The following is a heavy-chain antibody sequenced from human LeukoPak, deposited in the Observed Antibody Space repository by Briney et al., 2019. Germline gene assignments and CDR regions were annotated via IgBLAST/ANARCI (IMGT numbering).Heavy chain of an antibody. CDR3: ARATGWLLTWFDP. CDR1: GGSISSYY. CDR2: IYYSGST. V-gene: IGHV4-59*01. J-gene: IGHJ5*02. Sequence: SETLSITCTVSGGSISSYYWSWIRQPPGKGLEWIGYIYYSGSTNYNPSLKSRVTISVDTSKNQFSLKLSSVTAADTAVYYCARATGWLLTWFDPWGQGTLVTVSS. D-gene: IGHD3-9*01.